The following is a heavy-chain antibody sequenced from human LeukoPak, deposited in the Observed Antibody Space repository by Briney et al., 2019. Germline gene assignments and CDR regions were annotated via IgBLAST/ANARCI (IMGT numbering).Heavy chain of an antibody. D-gene: IGHD5-18*01. CDR1: GGSFSGYY. Sequence: SETLSLTCAVYGGSFSGYYWSWIRQPPGKGLEWIGEINHSGSTNYNPSLKSRVTISVDTSKNQFSLKLSSVTAADTAVYYCARRGYSYGFFDYWGQGTLVTVSS. V-gene: IGHV4-34*01. CDR3: ARRGYSYGFFDY. CDR2: INHSGST. J-gene: IGHJ4*02.